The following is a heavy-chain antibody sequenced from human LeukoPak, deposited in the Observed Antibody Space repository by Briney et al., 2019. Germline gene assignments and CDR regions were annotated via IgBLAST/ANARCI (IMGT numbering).Heavy chain of an antibody. Sequence: SETLSLTCAVYGGSFSGYYWSWIRQPPGKGLEWIGEINHSGSTYYNPSLKSRVTISVDTSKNQFSLKLSSVTAADTAVYYCARGYSSSWYYYYYGMDVWGKGTTVTVSS. J-gene: IGHJ6*04. V-gene: IGHV4-34*01. D-gene: IGHD6-13*01. CDR1: GGSFSGYY. CDR3: ARGYSSSWYYYYYGMDV. CDR2: INHSGST.